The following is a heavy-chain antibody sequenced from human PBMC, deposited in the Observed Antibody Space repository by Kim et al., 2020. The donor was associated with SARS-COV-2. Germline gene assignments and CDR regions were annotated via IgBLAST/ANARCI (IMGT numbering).Heavy chain of an antibody. CDR3: SSALVLSPLPSGYCDGGSCYFGDD. D-gene: IGHD2-15*01. Sequence: GGSLRLSCAASGFTFSNYDMNWVHQTPGKRLEWIAYISSSGSSIFYAESVKGRFTVSRDNPKNSLYLEMNSLRAEDTAVYYCSSALVLSPLPSGYCDGGSCYFGDDWGQGTLVTVSS. V-gene: IGHV3-48*03. J-gene: IGHJ4*02. CDR1: GFTFSNYD. CDR2: ISSSGSSI.